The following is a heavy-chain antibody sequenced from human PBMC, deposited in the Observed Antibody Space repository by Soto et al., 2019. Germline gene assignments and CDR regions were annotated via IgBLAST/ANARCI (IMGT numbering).Heavy chain of an antibody. D-gene: IGHD1-20*01. V-gene: IGHV4-34*01. J-gene: IGHJ4*02. Sequence: SETLSLTCAVYGGSFSGYYWTWIRQPPGKGLERFGEIKHSGSTNYKPSLRSRVTISVDTSKNQLSLKLNSVTAEDTAVYYCARGRTLITGTSLAYWGQGTLVTVSS. CDR3: ARGRTLITGTSLAY. CDR1: GGSFSGYY. CDR2: IKHSGST.